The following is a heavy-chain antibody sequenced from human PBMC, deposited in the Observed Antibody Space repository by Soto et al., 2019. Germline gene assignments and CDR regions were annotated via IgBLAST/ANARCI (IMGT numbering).Heavy chain of an antibody. Sequence: QVQLVQSGVEVKEPGASVKVSCTASGYSFMSYGISWVRQAPGQGFEWIGWISVYNGHTKYPQNLQGRVSLSVDTSTNTAHMELRSLTSDDTATYYCARELTDFWSGYHDHWGQGTLVTVSS. CDR1: GYSFMSYG. D-gene: IGHD3-3*01. J-gene: IGHJ4*02. CDR2: ISVYNGHT. CDR3: ARELTDFWSGYHDH. V-gene: IGHV1-18*01.